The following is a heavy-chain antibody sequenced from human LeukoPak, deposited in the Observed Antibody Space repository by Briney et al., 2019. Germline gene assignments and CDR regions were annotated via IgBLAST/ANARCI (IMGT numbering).Heavy chain of an antibody. Sequence: GGSLRLSCSASGFTFSNYAMHWVRQAPGKGLEYVSIINSNGGSTYYTDSVKGRFTISRDNAKNTLYLQMSSLRAEGTAVYYCVKGVVVAASVWEYFQHWGQGTLVTVSS. CDR1: GFTFSNYA. CDR3: VKGVVVAASVWEYFQH. D-gene: IGHD2-15*01. V-gene: IGHV3-64D*06. CDR2: INSNGGST. J-gene: IGHJ1*01.